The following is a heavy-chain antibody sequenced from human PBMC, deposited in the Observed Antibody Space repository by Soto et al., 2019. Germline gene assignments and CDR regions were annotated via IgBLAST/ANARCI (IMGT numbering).Heavy chain of an antibody. Sequence: EVQLVESGGGLVKPGGSLRLSCAASGFTFSSYSMNWVRQAPGKGLEWVSSISSSSSYIYYADSVKGRFTISRDNAKNSLYLQMNSLRAEDTAVYYCARDRAIGVVVSDWFDPWGQGTLVTVSS. V-gene: IGHV3-21*01. CDR2: ISSSSSYI. CDR3: ARDRAIGVVVSDWFDP. J-gene: IGHJ5*02. CDR1: GFTFSSYS. D-gene: IGHD3-22*01.